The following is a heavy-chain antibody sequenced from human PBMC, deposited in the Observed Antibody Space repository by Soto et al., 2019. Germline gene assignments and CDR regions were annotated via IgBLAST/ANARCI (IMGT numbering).Heavy chain of an antibody. CDR2: IYYSGST. D-gene: IGHD6-19*01. CDR1: GGSISSGGYS. Sequence: PSETLSLTCAVSGGSISSGGYSWSWIRQPPGKGLEWIGYIYYSGSTNYNPSLKSRVTISVDTSKNQFSLKLSSVTAADTAVYYCASPQWLTPHGGYYFDYWGQGTLVTVSS. J-gene: IGHJ4*02. CDR3: ASPQWLTPHGGYYFDY. V-gene: IGHV4-61*08.